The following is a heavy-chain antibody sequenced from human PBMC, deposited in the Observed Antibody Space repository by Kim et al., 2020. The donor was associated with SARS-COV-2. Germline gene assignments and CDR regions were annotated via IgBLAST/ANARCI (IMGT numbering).Heavy chain of an antibody. J-gene: IGHJ4*02. CDR3: ARGGLRDYDSSGYYGY. CDR2: INHSGST. V-gene: IGHV4-34*01. Sequence: SETLSLTCAVYGGSVSGYYWSWISQPPGKGLEWIGEINHSGSTNYNPSLKSRVTISVDTSKNQFSLKLSSVTAADTAVYYCARGGLRDYDSSGYYGYWGQGTLVTVSS. CDR1: GGSVSGYY. D-gene: IGHD3-22*01.